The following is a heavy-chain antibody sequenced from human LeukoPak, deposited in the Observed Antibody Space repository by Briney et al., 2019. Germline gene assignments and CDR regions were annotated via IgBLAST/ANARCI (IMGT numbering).Heavy chain of an antibody. D-gene: IGHD6-6*01. CDR2: FYYSGST. V-gene: IGHV4-39*01. Sequence: PSETLSLTCTVSGGSISSSSHYWGWIRQPPVKGLEWIGRFYYSGSTYCNPSLKSRVTISVDTSKNKFSLKLSSVTAADTAVYYCARHWRIAAWTDYWGQGTLVTVSS. J-gene: IGHJ4*02. CDR3: ARHWRIAAWTDY. CDR1: GGSISSSSHY.